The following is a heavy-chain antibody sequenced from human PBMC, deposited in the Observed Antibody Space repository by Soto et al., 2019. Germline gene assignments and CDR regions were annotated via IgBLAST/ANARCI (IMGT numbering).Heavy chain of an antibody. Sequence: QVQLVQSGAEVTKPGASVKVSCKASGYTFTSSDINWVRQATGQGLEWMGWMSPNGGATGYSQKFQGRVTMTRDTSIRTAYMELRNLRSEDTAIYYCARGVDAGVDVWGQGSTVTVSS. CDR2: MSPNGGAT. D-gene: IGHD1-1*01. J-gene: IGHJ6*02. CDR1: GYTFTSSD. CDR3: ARGVDAGVDV. V-gene: IGHV1-8*01.